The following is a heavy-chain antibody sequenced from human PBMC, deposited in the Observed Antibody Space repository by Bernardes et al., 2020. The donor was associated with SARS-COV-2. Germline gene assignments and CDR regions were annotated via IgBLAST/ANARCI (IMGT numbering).Heavy chain of an antibody. J-gene: IGHJ6*01. Sequence: ASVKVSCKASGYRFTDYSIHWVRQAPGQGLEWMGLINPHSGATKSAEKFQGRVAMTRDTTIDTVYVELSGLTSDDTALYFCAKVSPKMNYYGVDVWGQGTALTVSS. D-gene: IGHD2-8*01. CDR2: INPHSGAT. CDR3: AKVSPKMNYYGVDV. V-gene: IGHV1-2*02. CDR1: GYRFTDYS.